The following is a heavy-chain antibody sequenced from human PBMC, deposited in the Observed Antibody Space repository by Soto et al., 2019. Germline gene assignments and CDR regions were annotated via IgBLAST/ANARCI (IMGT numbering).Heavy chain of an antibody. CDR3: ARGGGVPAGVDP. CDR2: ISTSGNT. V-gene: IGHV4-4*07. Sequence: SDSLSLSSTVSGVCVRNSYGTGIRQSAGKGLEWIGRISTSGNTNYNPSLNSRLTMSVDTSKNQVSLKLTSVTAADTAVYYCARGGGVPAGVDPWGQGPLVTVSS. D-gene: IGHD3-16*01. J-gene: IGHJ5*02. CDR1: GVCVRNSY.